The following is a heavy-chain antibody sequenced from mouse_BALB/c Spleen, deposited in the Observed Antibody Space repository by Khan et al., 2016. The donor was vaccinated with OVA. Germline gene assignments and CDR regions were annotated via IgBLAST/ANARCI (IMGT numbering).Heavy chain of an antibody. CDR3: ARSNSNYWFAY. V-gene: IGHV9-3-1*01. CDR2: INTYTGEP. CDR1: GYTLTNYG. D-gene: IGHD2-5*01. Sequence: QIQLVQSGPELKKPGETVKISCKASGYTLTNYGMNWVKQAPGKGLKWMGWINTYTGEPTYAEDFKGRIAFSLETSASTAYLQINNLKNEDTATYFCARSNSNYWFAYWGQGTLVTVSA. J-gene: IGHJ3*01.